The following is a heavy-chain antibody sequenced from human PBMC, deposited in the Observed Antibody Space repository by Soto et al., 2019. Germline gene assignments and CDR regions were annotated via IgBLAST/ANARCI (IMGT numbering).Heavy chain of an antibody. Sequence: GESLKISCKGSGYSFTSYWISWVRQMPGKGLEWMGRIDPSDSYTNYSPSFQGHVTISADKSISTAYLQWSSLKASDTAMYYCAREVYCSGGSCVAYYYYGMDVWGQGTTVT. CDR1: GYSFTSYW. D-gene: IGHD2-15*01. CDR3: AREVYCSGGSCVAYYYYGMDV. J-gene: IGHJ6*01. V-gene: IGHV5-10-1*01. CDR2: IDPSDSYT.